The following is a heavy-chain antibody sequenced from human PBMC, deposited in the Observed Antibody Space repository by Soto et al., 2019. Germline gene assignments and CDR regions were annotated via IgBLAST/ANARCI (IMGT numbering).Heavy chain of an antibody. Sequence: GGSLRLSCAASGFTFSSYXMSWVRQAPGKGLEWVSAISGSGGSKYYADSVKGRFTISRDNSKNTLYLQMNSLRAEDTAVYYCAKDLLWTDYYDSSGPAAQAFDIWGQGTMVTVSS. CDR3: AKDLLWTDYYDSSGPAAQAFDI. J-gene: IGHJ3*02. V-gene: IGHV3-23*01. CDR2: ISGSGGSK. D-gene: IGHD3-22*01. CDR1: GFTFSSYX.